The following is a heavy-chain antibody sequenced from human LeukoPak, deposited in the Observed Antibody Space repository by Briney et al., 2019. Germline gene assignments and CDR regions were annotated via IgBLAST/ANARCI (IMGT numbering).Heavy chain of an antibody. CDR3: ARDRFGGDY. CDR2: INPSGGST. D-gene: IGHD3-10*01. J-gene: IGHJ4*02. V-gene: IGHV1-46*01. CDR1: GYTFTSYY. Sequence: GASVKVSCKASGYTFTSYYMHWVRQAPGQGLEWMGIINPSGGSTSYAQKFQGRVTMTRDMSTSTVYMELSRLRSDDTAVYYCARDRFGGDYWGQGTLVTVSS.